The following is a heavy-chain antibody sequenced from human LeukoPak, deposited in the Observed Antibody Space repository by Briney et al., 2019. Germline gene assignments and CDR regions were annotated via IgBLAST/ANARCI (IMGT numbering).Heavy chain of an antibody. D-gene: IGHD3-10*01. J-gene: IGHJ4*02. CDR2: IYPGDSDT. CDR3: ARQVGESHPLDY. V-gene: IGHV5-51*01. CDR1: GYSFTNYW. Sequence: GESLKISCKGSGYSFTNYWIGWVRQMPGKGLDWMGIIYPGDSDTRYSPSLQGQVTISADKSISTAYLQWTSLEASDTAMYYCARQVGESHPLDYWGQGTLVTVSS.